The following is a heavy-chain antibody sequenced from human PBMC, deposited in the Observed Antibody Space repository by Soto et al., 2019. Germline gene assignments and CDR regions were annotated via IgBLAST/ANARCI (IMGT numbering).Heavy chain of an antibody. CDR2: ISGSAGRT. D-gene: IGHD4-17*01. CDR1: GFTFSNYA. J-gene: IGHJ4*02. Sequence: PGGSLRLSCTASGFTFSNYAMSWVRQAPGKGLEWVSAISGSAGRTYYADSVKGRFTVSRDRSKNTLYLQMSSLRAEDTAIYYCAKDHSESDDDGDDWVYFDYWGQGTLVTVSS. CDR3: AKDHSESDDDGDDWVYFDY. V-gene: IGHV3-23*01.